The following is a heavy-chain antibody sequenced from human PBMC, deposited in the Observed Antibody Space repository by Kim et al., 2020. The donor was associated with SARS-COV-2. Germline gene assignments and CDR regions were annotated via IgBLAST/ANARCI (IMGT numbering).Heavy chain of an antibody. CDR3: ARSKGVGY. CDR2: IKQDGSEK. Sequence: GGSLRLSCAASGFTFSNYWMTWVRQAPGKGLEWVASIKQDGSEKYYVDSVKGRFTISRDNAKNSLHLQMNSLRAEDTAVYYCARSKGVGYWGQGTLVTVS. V-gene: IGHV3-7*03. D-gene: IGHD3-16*01. J-gene: IGHJ4*02. CDR1: GFTFSNYW.